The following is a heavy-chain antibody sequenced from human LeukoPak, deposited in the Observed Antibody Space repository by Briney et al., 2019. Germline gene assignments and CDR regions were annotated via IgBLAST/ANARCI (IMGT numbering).Heavy chain of an antibody. CDR1: GGSISSYY. Sequence: PSETLFLTCTVSGGSISSYYWSWIRQPPGKGLEWIWYIYYSGSTNYNPSLKSRVTISVDTSKNQFSLKLSSVTAADTAVYYCARDPDYWGQGTLVTVSS. CDR2: IYYSGST. V-gene: IGHV4-59*01. J-gene: IGHJ4*02. CDR3: ARDPDY.